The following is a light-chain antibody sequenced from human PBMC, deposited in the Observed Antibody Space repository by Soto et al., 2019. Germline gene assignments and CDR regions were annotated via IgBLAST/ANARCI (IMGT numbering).Light chain of an antibody. Sequence: HSVLTQPPSVSAAPEQKVTISCSGGSSNLGINFVSWYQQFPGGVPKLLIYENNKRPSGIPDRFSGAKSGTSATLDITGLQAGDEADYYCATWDGSLSVGVFGGGPKVTVL. CDR2: ENN. J-gene: IGLJ1*01. V-gene: IGLV1-51*02. CDR3: ATWDGSLSVGV. CDR1: SSNLGINF.